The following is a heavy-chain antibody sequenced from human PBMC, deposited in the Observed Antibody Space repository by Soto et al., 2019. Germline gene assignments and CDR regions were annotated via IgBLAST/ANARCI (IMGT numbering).Heavy chain of an antibody. Sequence: SETLSLTCTVSGGSISSYYWSWIRQPPGKGLEWIGYIYYSGSTNYNPSLKSRVTISVDTSKNQFSLKLSSVTAADTAVYYCARGRIFTVTDYYYYYMDVWGKGTTVTSP. D-gene: IGHD4-4*01. CDR3: ARGRIFTVTDYYYYYMDV. CDR2: IYYSGST. V-gene: IGHV4-59*01. CDR1: GGSISSYY. J-gene: IGHJ6*03.